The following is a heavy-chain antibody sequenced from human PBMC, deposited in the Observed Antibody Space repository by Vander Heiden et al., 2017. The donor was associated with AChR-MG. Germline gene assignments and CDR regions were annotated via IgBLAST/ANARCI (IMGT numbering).Heavy chain of an antibody. V-gene: IGHV4-4*07. CDR3: ARVGSGNWFDP. Sequence: QAQLPESGPGLVKPSETLSPTCTVPGGSISSYYWSWIRQPVGKGLEWIGRIYTSGSTNYNPALKSRVTMSLDTSKNQCSLKLSSVTAADTAVYYCARVGSGNWFDPWGQGTLVTVSS. D-gene: IGHD6-19*01. CDR2: IYTSGST. CDR1: GGSISSYY. J-gene: IGHJ5*02.